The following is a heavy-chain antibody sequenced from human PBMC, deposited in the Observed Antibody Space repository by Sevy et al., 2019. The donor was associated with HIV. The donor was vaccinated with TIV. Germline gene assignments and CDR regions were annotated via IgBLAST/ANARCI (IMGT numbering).Heavy chain of an antibody. D-gene: IGHD6-19*01. V-gene: IGHV3-74*01. CDR1: GFIFSSYW. CDR3: GREVAVATGEDY. Sequence: GESLKISCAASGFIFSSYWMHWVRQAPGKGLVWVSRINSDGSSTSYADSVKGRFTISRDNAKNTVYLQMNSLRVEDTAVYYCGREVAVATGEDYWGQGTLVTVSS. J-gene: IGHJ4*02. CDR2: INSDGSST.